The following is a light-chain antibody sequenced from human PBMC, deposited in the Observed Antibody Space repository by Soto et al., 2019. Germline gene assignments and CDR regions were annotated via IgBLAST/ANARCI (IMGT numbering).Light chain of an antibody. CDR2: NTN. V-gene: IGLV8-61*01. J-gene: IGLJ2*01. CDR1: SGSVSTSYC. CDR3: VLYMGSGSSV. Sequence: QTVVTQEPSFSVSPGRTVTLTCGLSSGSVSTSYCPSWYQQTPGQAPRTLIYNTNTRSSGVPDRFSGSILGNKAALTITGAQADDESQYYCVLYMGSGSSVFGGGTKVTVL.